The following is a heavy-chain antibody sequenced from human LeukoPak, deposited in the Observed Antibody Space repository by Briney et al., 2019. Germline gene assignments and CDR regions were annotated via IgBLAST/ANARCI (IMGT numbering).Heavy chain of an antibody. J-gene: IGHJ4*02. CDR3: ADSGGY. V-gene: IGHV4-61*02. CDR2: IYTSGST. Sequence: SQTLSLTCTVSGSSISSNNYYWSWIRQPAGKGLEWIGRIYTSGSTNYNPSLKSRVTISVDTSKNQFSLQLTSVTAADTAVYYCADSGGYWGQGTLVTVSS. CDR1: GSSISSNNYY. D-gene: IGHD3-10*01.